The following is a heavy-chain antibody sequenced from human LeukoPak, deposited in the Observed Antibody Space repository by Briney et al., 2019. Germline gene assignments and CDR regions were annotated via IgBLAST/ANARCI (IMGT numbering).Heavy chain of an antibody. J-gene: IGHJ4*02. Sequence: ASVEVSCKASNYTFTSYGINWVRQAPEQGLEWMGWISAYNGNTNYAQKLQGRVTMTTDTSTSTAYMELRSLRSDDTAVYYCARLRDGYNYDYWGQGTLVTVSS. D-gene: IGHD5-24*01. CDR3: ARLRDGYNYDY. V-gene: IGHV1-18*01. CDR2: ISAYNGNT. CDR1: NYTFTSYG.